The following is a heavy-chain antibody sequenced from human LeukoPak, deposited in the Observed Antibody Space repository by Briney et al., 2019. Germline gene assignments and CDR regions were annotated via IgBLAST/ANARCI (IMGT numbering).Heavy chain of an antibody. Sequence: GGSLRLSCAASGFTFDDYAMHWVRQAPGKGLEWVSGISWNSGSIGYADSVKGRFTISRDNAKNSPYLQMNSLRAEDTALYYCAKDVGSGGDYYYGMDVWGQGTTVTVSS. D-gene: IGHD3-10*01. CDR2: ISWNSGSI. CDR3: AKDVGSGGDYYYGMDV. CDR1: GFTFDDYA. J-gene: IGHJ6*02. V-gene: IGHV3-9*01.